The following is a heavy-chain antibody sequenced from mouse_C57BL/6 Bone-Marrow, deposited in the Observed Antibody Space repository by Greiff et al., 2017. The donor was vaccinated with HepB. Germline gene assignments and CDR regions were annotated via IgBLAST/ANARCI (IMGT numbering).Heavy chain of an antibody. J-gene: IGHJ2*01. CDR3: AKYDPWPRSLYY. V-gene: IGHV7-3*01. Sequence: EVQVVESGGGLVQPGGSLSLSCAASGFTFTDYYMSWVRQPPGKALEWLGFIRNKANGYTTEYRASVKGLFTISRDNSQSILYLHMNALRAEDSATYYCAKYDPWPRSLYYWGQGTTLTVSS. CDR1: GFTFTDYY. CDR2: IRNKANGYTT.